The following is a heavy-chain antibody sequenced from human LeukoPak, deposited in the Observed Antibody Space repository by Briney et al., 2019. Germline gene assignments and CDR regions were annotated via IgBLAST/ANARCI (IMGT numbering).Heavy chain of an antibody. CDR2: ITTTDGGA. D-gene: IGHD3-3*01. CDR1: GFLFRAYA. J-gene: IGHJ4*02. Sequence: GGSLRLSCEASGFLFRAYAMSWVRQAPGKGLEWLSTITTTDGGAYYIDSVKGRFTMSRDNSKNTLYLQMNSLSPEDTAVYYCAREAWRPYLDYWGQGTPVTVSS. V-gene: IGHV3-23*01. CDR3: AREAWRPYLDY.